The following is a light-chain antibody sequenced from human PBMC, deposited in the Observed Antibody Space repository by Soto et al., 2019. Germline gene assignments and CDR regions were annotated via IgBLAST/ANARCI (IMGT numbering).Light chain of an antibody. CDR3: ATWDDSLSGPV. Sequence: QSVLTQPPSASGTPGQRVTISCSGSSSNIGGNYVYWYQHLPGTAPKLLIYTNNQRPSGVPDRFSGSKSGTSASLAISGLRSEDEADYFCATWDDSLSGPVFGGGTQLTVL. V-gene: IGLV1-47*01. CDR2: TNN. CDR1: SSNIGGNY. J-gene: IGLJ3*02.